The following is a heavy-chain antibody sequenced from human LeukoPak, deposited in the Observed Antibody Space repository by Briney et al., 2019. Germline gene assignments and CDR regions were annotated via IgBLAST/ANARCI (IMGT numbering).Heavy chain of an antibody. CDR1: GVSISSESYY. J-gene: IGHJ5*02. CDR2: INTSGNI. Sequence: SETLSLTCTVSGVSISSESYYWSWIRQLAGKASEWIGRINTSGNINYNPSLKSRVTLSVDTSNNQFSLELSSLTAADTAVYYCARGLSSSWYWFDTWGQGTLVTVSS. CDR3: ARGLSSSWYWFDT. V-gene: IGHV4-61*02. D-gene: IGHD6-13*01.